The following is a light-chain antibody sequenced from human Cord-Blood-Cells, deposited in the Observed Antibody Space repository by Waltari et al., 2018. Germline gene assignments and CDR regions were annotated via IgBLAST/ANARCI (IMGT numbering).Light chain of an antibody. CDR1: SSDVGGYNY. V-gene: IGLV2-8*01. CDR3: SSYAGSNNLV. CDR2: EVS. J-gene: IGLJ2*01. Sequence: QSAPTQPPSASGSPGQSVTISRTGTSSDVGGYNYVSWYQQPPGKAPKIMIYEVSKRPSGVPDRFSGSKSGNTASLTVSGLQAEDEADYYCSSYAGSNNLVFGGGTKLTVL.